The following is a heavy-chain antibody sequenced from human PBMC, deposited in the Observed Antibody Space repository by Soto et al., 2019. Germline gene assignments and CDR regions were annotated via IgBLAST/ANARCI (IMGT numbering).Heavy chain of an antibody. V-gene: IGHV1-69*01. J-gene: IGHJ6*02. D-gene: IGHD2-15*01. CDR2: IIPIFGTA. Sequence: QVQLVQSGAEVKKPGSSVKVSCKASGGTFSSCAISWVRQAPGQGLEWMGGIIPIFGTANYAQKFQGRVTITADESTSTAYMELSRLRSEDTAVYYCARDSPDCSGGSCYSDYYYGMDVWGQGTTVTVSS. CDR1: GGTFSSCA. CDR3: ARDSPDCSGGSCYSDYYYGMDV.